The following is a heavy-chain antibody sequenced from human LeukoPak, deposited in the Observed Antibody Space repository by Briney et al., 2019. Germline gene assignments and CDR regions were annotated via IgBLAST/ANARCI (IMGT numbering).Heavy chain of an antibody. Sequence: GASVKVSCKASGYTFTSHGISWVRQAAGQGHEWMGWISAYNGNTNYAQKLQGRVTMTTDTSTSTAYMELRSLRSDDTAVYYCASDYISAHYDFWSGYEYWGQGTQVTVSS. J-gene: IGHJ4*02. CDR2: ISAYNGNT. V-gene: IGHV1-18*01. CDR1: GYTFTSHG. D-gene: IGHD3-3*01. CDR3: ASDYISAHYDFWSGYEY.